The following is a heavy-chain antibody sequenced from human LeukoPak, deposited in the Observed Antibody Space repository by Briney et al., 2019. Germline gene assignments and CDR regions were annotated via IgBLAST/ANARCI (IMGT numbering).Heavy chain of an antibody. CDR1: GITFSSYG. V-gene: IGHV3-72*01. D-gene: IGHD3-22*01. CDR2: TRNKANSYTT. CDR3: ARRYDSSGYYPDAFDI. Sequence: PGGSLRLSCAASGITFSSYGMSWVRQAPGKGLEWVGRTRNKANSYTTEYAASVKGRFTISRDDSKNSLYLQMNSLKTEDTAVYYCARRYDSSGYYPDAFDIWGQGTMVTVSS. J-gene: IGHJ3*02.